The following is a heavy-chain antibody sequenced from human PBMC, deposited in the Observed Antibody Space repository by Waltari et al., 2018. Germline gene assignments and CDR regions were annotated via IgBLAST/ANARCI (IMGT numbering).Heavy chain of an antibody. CDR3: APLGSCPVGVCTNDAFNI. CDR2: IDWDDDK. CDR1: GFSLSTSGMR. J-gene: IGHJ3*02. V-gene: IGHV2-70*04. D-gene: IGHD2-8*02. Sequence: QVTLKESGPALVKPTQTLTLTCTFSGFSLSTSGMRVSWIRQPPGKALEWLARIDWDDDKFYSTSLKPELIISKDTSKNQVVVTITNMDPGDRAKYCCAPLGSCPVGVCTNDAFNIWGYVTMDTVSS.